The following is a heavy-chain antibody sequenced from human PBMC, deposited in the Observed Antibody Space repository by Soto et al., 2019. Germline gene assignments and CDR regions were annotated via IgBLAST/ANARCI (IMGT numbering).Heavy chain of an antibody. Sequence: QVQLQESGPGLVKPSETLSLTCTVSGGSVSSGSYYWSWIRQPPGKGLEWIAYIYYSGSTNNNPSDTSRLTISVDTSKTQFTLKLSSVTAADTAVYHCASLDCVSTSCHFDYWGQGTLVTVSS. CDR2: IYYSGST. J-gene: IGHJ4*02. CDR1: GGSVSSGSYY. CDR3: ASLDCVSTSCHFDY. V-gene: IGHV4-61*01. D-gene: IGHD2-2*01.